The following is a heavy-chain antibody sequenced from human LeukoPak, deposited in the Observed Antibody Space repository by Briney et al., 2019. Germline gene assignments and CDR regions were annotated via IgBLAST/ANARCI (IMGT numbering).Heavy chain of an antibody. CDR3: ARGWRYFDF. J-gene: IGHJ4*02. Sequence: GGSLRLSCAASGFTFSSYEMNWVRQAPGKGLEWVSYISASGSTIYYADSVKGRFTLSRDSAKNSLYLQMNSLRAEDTAVYYCARGWRYFDFWGQGTLVTVSS. CDR1: GFTFSSYE. CDR2: ISASGSTI. V-gene: IGHV3-48*03. D-gene: IGHD3-3*01.